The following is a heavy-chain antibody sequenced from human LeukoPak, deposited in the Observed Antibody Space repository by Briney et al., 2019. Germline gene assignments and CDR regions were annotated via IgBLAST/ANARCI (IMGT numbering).Heavy chain of an antibody. J-gene: IGHJ4*02. CDR1: GFTFNNYA. V-gene: IGHV3-23*01. CDR3: ARDYADYVGYFFFDY. Sequence: GGSLRLSCAASGFTFNNYAMNWVRQAPGKGLEWVSSISGGGETTYYADSAKGRFTISRDNSQNTLYLQMNSLRAEDTAVYYCARDYADYVGYFFFDYWGQGTRVTVSS. D-gene: IGHD4-17*01. CDR2: ISGGGETT.